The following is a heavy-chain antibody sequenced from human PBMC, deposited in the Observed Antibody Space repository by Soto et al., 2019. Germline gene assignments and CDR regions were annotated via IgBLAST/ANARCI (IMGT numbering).Heavy chain of an antibody. Sequence: CSVADGSSSGAAYYRSWISQRPGKGLEWIGYIFYSGRRYYNASLKTRLTISVDTSSNQFSLKLSSVTAADTAVYYCARVRDYYQSSSYPQGADLDYRGQRTPVTVSS. V-gene: IGHV4-31*03. CDR2: IFYSGRR. CDR1: DGSSSGAAYY. J-gene: IGHJ4*02. CDR3: ARVRDYYQSSSYPQGADLDY. D-gene: IGHD3-22*01.